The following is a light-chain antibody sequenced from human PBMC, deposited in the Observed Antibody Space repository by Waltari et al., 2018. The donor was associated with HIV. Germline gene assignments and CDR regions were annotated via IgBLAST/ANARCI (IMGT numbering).Light chain of an antibody. CDR2: GNK. V-gene: IGLV1-40*01. J-gene: IGLJ2*01. Sequence: QSVLPQPPSVSGAPGQRVTISCTGSTSNSGADYAVHWYQQIPGTAPKLLISGNKNRPSGVPDRFSASKSGTSASLTITGLQAEDEADYFCQSYDITLSASVVFGGGTKLTVL. CDR1: TSNSGADYA. CDR3: QSYDITLSASVV.